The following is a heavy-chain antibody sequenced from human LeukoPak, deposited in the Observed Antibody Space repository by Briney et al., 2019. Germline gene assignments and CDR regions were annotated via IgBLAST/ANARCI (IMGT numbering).Heavy chain of an antibody. CDR2: IRYDGSNK. CDR3: ARGDSSSPLDWFDP. CDR1: GFTFSSYG. D-gene: IGHD6-6*01. Sequence: GGSLRLSCAASGFTFSSYGMDWVRQAPGKGLEGVAFIRYDGSNKYYADSVKGRFTISRDNSKNTLYLQMNSLRAEDTAVYYCARGDSSSPLDWFDPWGQGTLVTVSS. J-gene: IGHJ5*02. V-gene: IGHV3-30*02.